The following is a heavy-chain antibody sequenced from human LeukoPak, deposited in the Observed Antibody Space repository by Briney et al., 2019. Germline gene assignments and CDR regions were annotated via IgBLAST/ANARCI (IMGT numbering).Heavy chain of an antibody. CDR2: VNFNIGDT. CDR3: ARDVLGYDSSASD. D-gene: IGHD3-22*01. J-gene: IGHJ4*02. CDR1: GYSFTGYY. Sequence: ASVKVSCKASGYSFTGYYIHWVRQAPGQGLEWMGWVNFNIGDTYYAQKFRGRLAITRDKSITTVHMELSSLRSNDTAVYYCARDVLGYDSSASDWGQGTLVTVSS. V-gene: IGHV1-2*02.